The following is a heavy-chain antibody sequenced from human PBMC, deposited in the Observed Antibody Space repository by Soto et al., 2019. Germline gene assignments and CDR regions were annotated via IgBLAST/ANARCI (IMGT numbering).Heavy chain of an antibody. CDR3: ATESASIVGYFDH. Sequence: SETLSLPCSVSGGSVTRDEDYWTWIRQSPAKGLEWIGYMSNSASTGYNPSLKTRLSMSADRSKNQFTLRLTSVTAAVTAVYFCATESASIVGYFDHRGEGTQVTVAS. J-gene: IGHJ4*02. CDR2: MSNSAST. CDR1: GGSVTRDEDY. V-gene: IGHV4-30-4*01. D-gene: IGHD3-16*02.